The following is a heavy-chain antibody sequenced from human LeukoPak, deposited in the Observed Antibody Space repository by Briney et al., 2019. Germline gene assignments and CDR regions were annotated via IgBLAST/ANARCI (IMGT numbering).Heavy chain of an antibody. Sequence: GGSLRLSCAASGFTFSSYAMSWVRQAPGKGLEWVSAISGSGGSTYYADSVKGRFIISRDNSKNTLYLQMNSLRAEDTAVYYCAKGNTMVRGPKGAFDIWGQGTMVTVSS. J-gene: IGHJ3*02. CDR2: ISGSGGST. V-gene: IGHV3-23*01. D-gene: IGHD3-10*01. CDR1: GFTFSSYA. CDR3: AKGNTMVRGPKGAFDI.